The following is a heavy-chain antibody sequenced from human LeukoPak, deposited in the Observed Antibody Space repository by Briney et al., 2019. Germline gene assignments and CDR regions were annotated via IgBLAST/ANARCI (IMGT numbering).Heavy chain of an antibody. CDR1: GFTFSNYW. CDR2: INSDGSDT. Sequence: GGSLRLSCSASGFTFSNYWMHWVGQGPGNGLVRVSRINSDGSDTSYADSVKGRFTISRDNAKNTLYLEMNSLTVEDTAVYYCARGGTTVTTVIDYWGQGTLVTVSS. CDR3: ARGGTTVTTVIDY. J-gene: IGHJ4*02. V-gene: IGHV3-74*01. D-gene: IGHD4-17*01.